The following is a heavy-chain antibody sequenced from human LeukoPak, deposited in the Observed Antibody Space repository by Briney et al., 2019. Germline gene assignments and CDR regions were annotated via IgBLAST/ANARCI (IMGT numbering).Heavy chain of an antibody. CDR1: GGTFSSYA. V-gene: IGHV1-69*13. CDR3: AKEYYYDSSGYPPKMAFDI. Sequence: ASVKVSCKASGGTFSSYAISWVRQAPGQGLEWMGGIIPIFGTANYAQKFQGRVTITADESTSTAYMELSSLRSEDTAVYYCAKEYYYDSSGYPPKMAFDIWGQGTMVTVSS. D-gene: IGHD3-22*01. CDR2: IIPIFGTA. J-gene: IGHJ3*02.